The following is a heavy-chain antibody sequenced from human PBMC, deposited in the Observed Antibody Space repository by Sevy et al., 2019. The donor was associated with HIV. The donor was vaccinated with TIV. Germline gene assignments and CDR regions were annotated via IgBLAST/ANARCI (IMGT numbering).Heavy chain of an antibody. D-gene: IGHD6-19*01. CDR1: GGSISGYY. V-gene: IGHV4-4*07. CDR3: ARGAEEQWLAY. CDR2: IYSSGST. J-gene: IGHJ4*02. Sequence: SETLSFTCTVSGGSISGYYWSWIRQPAGKGLEWIGRIYSSGSTNYNPSLKSRVTMSMDTSKNQFSLKLSSVTAADAAVYYCARGAEEQWLAYRGQGTLVTVSS.